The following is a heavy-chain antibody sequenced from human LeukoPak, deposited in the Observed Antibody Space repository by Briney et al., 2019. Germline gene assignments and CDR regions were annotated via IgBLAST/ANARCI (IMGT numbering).Heavy chain of an antibody. CDR3: TRDTTARYLDY. CDR1: GFTFSSYA. V-gene: IGHV3-23*01. Sequence: SGGSLRLSCAASGFTFSSYAMSWVRQAPGKGLEWVSAISGSGGSTYYADSVKGRFTISRDNPKNMVFLQMNSLRDDDTAVYYCTRDTTARYLDYWGQGALVIVSS. CDR2: ISGSGGST. J-gene: IGHJ4*02. D-gene: IGHD1-1*01.